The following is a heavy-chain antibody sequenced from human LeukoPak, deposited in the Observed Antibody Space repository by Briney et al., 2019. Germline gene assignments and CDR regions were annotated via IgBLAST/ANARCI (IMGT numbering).Heavy chain of an antibody. Sequence: SETLSLTCTVSGGSISSYYWNWIRQSPTKGLEWIGYTSYSGSTNYNPSLKSRVTISLDTSKNQFSLKVRSVTAADTAVYYCARGFDSKSTYFDYWGQGTLVTVSS. V-gene: IGHV4-59*01. CDR1: GGSISSYY. CDR3: ARGFDSKSTYFDY. D-gene: IGHD5-12*01. CDR2: TSYSGST. J-gene: IGHJ4*02.